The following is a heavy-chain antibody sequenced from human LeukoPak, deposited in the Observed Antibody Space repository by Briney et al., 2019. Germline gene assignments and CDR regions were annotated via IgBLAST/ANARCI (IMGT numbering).Heavy chain of an antibody. J-gene: IGHJ4*02. CDR2: IRDSGSST. D-gene: IGHD3-3*01. Sequence: GGALRLSCAASGFTFSSYAMSWVRQAPGKGLEWVSAIRDSGSSTHYADSVKGRFTTSRDNSKNTLYLQMNSLRAEDTAVYYCANNDFWSGSDYWGQGTLVTVSS. CDR1: GFTFSSYA. V-gene: IGHV3-23*01. CDR3: ANNDFWSGSDY.